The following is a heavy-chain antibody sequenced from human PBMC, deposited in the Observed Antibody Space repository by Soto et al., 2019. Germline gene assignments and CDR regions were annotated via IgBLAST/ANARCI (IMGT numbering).Heavy chain of an antibody. D-gene: IGHD6-6*01. CDR1: GVSISSYC. J-gene: IGHJ5*02. CDR2: IYTSGST. Sequence: SETLSITCPVSGVSISSYCSSWIRPPDGKGLEWIVRIYTSGSTNYNPSLKSRVTMSVDTSKNQFSLKLSSVTAADTAVYYCARAQFSSSSWDTTWFDPWGQGTLVTVSS. CDR3: ARAQFSSSSWDTTWFDP. V-gene: IGHV4-4*07.